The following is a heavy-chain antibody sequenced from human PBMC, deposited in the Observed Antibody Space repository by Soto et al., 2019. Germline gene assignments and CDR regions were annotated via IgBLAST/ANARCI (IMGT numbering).Heavy chain of an antibody. V-gene: IGHV1-46*01. CDR2: INPSGGST. CDR3: ASAAGVAGSGDAFYF. D-gene: IGHD3-10*01. CDR1: GYTFTSYY. J-gene: IGHJ3*01. Sequence: ASVKVSCKASGYTFTSYYMHWVRQAPGQGLEWMGIINPSGGSTSYAQKFQGRVTMTRDTSTSTVYMELSSLRYEDTAVYYCASAAGVAGSGDAFYFWRQGTLVTGS.